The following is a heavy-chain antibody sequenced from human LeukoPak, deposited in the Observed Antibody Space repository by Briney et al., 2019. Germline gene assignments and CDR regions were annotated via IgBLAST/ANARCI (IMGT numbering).Heavy chain of an antibody. CDR3: VRGIRAPDF. Sequence: GESLRLSCVASGFSFNIYDMSWFRQAPGKGLEWVSGIRGGGPETYYADSVKGRFSISRDNSKNTLFLQTNGLRAEDSAIYYCVRGIRAPDFWGQGTPVTVPS. CDR2: IRGGGPET. J-gene: IGHJ4*02. V-gene: IGHV3-23*01. CDR1: GFSFNIYD.